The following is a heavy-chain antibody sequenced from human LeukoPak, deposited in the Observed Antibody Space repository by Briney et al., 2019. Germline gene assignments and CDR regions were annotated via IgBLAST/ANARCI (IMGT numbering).Heavy chain of an antibody. CDR1: GFTFSGHA. CDR3: AKDWYLRGVIRIFDY. J-gene: IGHJ4*02. V-gene: IGHV3-23*01. CDR2: STNGVGGVT. D-gene: IGHD3-10*02. Sequence: GGPLRLSCAPSGFTFSGHAMSWAPQAPGKGGEGVSTSTNGVGGVTYYADSVKGRFTISRDNSKNTVFLQMNSLRAEDTAVYYCAKDWYLRGVIRIFDYWGQGTQVTVSS.